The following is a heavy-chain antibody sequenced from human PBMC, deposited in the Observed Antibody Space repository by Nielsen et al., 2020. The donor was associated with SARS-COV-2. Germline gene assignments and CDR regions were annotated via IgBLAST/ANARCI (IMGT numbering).Heavy chain of an antibody. V-gene: IGHV1-18*01. J-gene: IGHJ4*02. CDR2: ISAYNGNT. D-gene: IGHD2-15*01. CDR3: ARPGLKYCSGGSCYLGY. Sequence: WVRQAPGQGLEWMGWISAYNGNTNYAQKLQGRVTMTTDTSTSTAYMELRSLRSDDTAVYYCARPGLKYCSGGSCYLGYWGQGTLVTVSS.